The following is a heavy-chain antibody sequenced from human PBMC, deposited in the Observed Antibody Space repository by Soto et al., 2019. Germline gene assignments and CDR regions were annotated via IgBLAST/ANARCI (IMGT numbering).Heavy chain of an antibody. CDR3: ARRANMTAATGGSYYYYSLDV. J-gene: IGHJ6*02. CDR1: GGSITSGNNY. D-gene: IGHD2-21*02. CDR2: IYYSGST. V-gene: IGHV4-31*02. Sequence: TLSLTCSVSGGSITSGNNYWTWIRQHPGEGLEWIGYIYYSGSTYYNPSLKSRVTISVDTSKNQFSLRLSSVTAADTAVYYCARRANMTAATGGSYYYYSLDVWGQGTTVTVSS.